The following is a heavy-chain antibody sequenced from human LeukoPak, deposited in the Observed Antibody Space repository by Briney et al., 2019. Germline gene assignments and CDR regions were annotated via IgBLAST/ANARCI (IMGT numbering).Heavy chain of an antibody. CDR2: ISGSGGST. D-gene: IGHD5-12*01. CDR3: ARDRYTGGYFDY. CDR1: GFTFSSYA. V-gene: IGHV3-23*01. Sequence: PGGSLRLSCAASGFTFSSYAMSWVRQAPGKGLEWVSAISGSGGSTYYADSGKGRFTISRDNSKNSLYLQMNSLRAEDTAVYYCARDRYTGGYFDYWGQGTLVTVSS. J-gene: IGHJ4*02.